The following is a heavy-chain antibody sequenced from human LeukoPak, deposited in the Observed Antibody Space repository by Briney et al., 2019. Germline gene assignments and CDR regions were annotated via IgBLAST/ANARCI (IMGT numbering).Heavy chain of an antibody. CDR3: ARENLWFGELDYYYYYMDV. Sequence: SSVKVSCKASGGTFSSYAISWVRQAPGQGLEWMGRIIPIFGTANYAQKFQGRVTITTDKSTSTAYMKLSSLRSEDTAVYYCARENLWFGELDYYYYYMDVWGKGTTVTVSS. V-gene: IGHV1-69*05. CDR1: GGTFSSYA. CDR2: IIPIFGTA. D-gene: IGHD3-10*01. J-gene: IGHJ6*03.